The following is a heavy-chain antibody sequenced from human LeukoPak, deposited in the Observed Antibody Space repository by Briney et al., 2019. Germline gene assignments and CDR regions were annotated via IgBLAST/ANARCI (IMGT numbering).Heavy chain of an antibody. D-gene: IGHD3-22*01. J-gene: IGHJ4*02. CDR2: INPSGGST. CDR3: ASNYYYDSSGYYFHPFDY. V-gene: IGHV1-46*01. CDR1: GYTFTSYY. Sequence: ASVKVSCKASGYTFTSYYMHWVRQAPGQGLEWMGIINPSGGSTSYAQKFQGRVTMTRDMSTSTAYMELSSLRSEDTAVYYCASNYYYDSSGYYFHPFDYWGQGTLVTVSS.